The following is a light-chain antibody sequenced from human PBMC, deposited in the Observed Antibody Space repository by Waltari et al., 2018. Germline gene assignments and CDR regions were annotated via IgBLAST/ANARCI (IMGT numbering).Light chain of an antibody. V-gene: IGLV1-44*01. Sequence: QSVLTQTHSVSGTPGQRVTISCSGSRSKIGSRTMNWYRQLPGTAPKLLIFSNHLRPAGVPDRLSASKSGTSASLIISGLQSEDEGTYYCSTWDDSLNNLVFGGGTKLTVL. CDR2: SNH. J-gene: IGLJ2*01. CDR1: RSKIGSRT. CDR3: STWDDSLNNLV.